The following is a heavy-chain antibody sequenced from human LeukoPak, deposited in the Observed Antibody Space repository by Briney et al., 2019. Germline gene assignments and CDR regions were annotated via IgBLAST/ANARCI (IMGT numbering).Heavy chain of an antibody. CDR2: FNPGDSDI. CDR3: ARQGAAGKYYYYYMDV. V-gene: IGHV5-51*01. J-gene: IGHJ6*03. Sequence: GESLKISCEVYGYSFTTYWLGWVRQMPGKGLEWMGTFNPGDSDIRYSPSFQGQVTISADKSISTAYLQWSSLKASDTAIYYCARQGAAGKYYYYYMDVWGKGTTVTVSS. CDR1: GYSFTTYW. D-gene: IGHD6-13*01.